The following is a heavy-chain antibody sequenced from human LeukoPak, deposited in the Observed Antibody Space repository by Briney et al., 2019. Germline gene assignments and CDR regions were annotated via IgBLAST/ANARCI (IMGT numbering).Heavy chain of an antibody. CDR2: INPNSGGT. V-gene: IGHV1-2*02. J-gene: IGHJ4*02. CDR1: GYTFTGYY. D-gene: IGHD1-26*01. Sequence: ASVKVSCKASGYTFTGYYMHWVRQAPGQGLEWMGWINPNSGGTNYAQKFQGRVTMTRDMSTSTVYMELSSLRSEDTAVYYCARDFQGNSGSLGYWGQGTLVTVSS. CDR3: ARDFQGNSGSLGY.